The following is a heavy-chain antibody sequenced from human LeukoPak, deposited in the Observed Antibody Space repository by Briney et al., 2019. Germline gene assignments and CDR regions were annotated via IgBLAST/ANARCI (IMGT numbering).Heavy chain of an antibody. CDR2: ISYDGSNK. CDR1: GFTFSSYA. V-gene: IGHV3-30-3*01. D-gene: IGHD2-21*02. Sequence: GGSLRLSCAASGFTFSSYAMHWVRQATGKGLEWVAVISYDGSNKYYADSVKGRFTISRDNSKNTLYLQMNSLRAEDTAVYYCARDRCGGDCWGYFDYWGQGTLVTVSS. J-gene: IGHJ4*02. CDR3: ARDRCGGDCWGYFDY.